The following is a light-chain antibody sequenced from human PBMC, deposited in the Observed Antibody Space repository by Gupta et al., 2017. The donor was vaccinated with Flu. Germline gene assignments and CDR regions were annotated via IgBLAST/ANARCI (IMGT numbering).Light chain of an antibody. CDR3: AAWDDSPNGYV. CDR1: SSNIRSNA. Sequence: VTIAASGTSSNIRSNAANWYQQLPGQAPKLLIYDEMMLLSGAPDRFSGSKSGSKAALTLTGAQAEEEAEYYCAAWDDSPNGYVFGVGTKVTVL. CDR2: DEM. J-gene: IGLJ1*01. V-gene: IGLV1-36*01.